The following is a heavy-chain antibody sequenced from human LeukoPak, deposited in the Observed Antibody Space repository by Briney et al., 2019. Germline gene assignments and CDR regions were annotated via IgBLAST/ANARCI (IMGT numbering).Heavy chain of an antibody. CDR1: GFTFSRYA. CDR3: AKDQGNSGGYYFDY. D-gene: IGHD1-7*01. Sequence: GGSLRLSCAASGFTFSRYAMSWVRQAPGKGLEWVSAISGSGGSTYYADSVKGRFTISRDNSKNTLYLQMNSLRAEDTAVYYCAKDQGNSGGYYFDYWGQGTLVTVSS. CDR2: ISGSGGST. J-gene: IGHJ4*02. V-gene: IGHV3-23*01.